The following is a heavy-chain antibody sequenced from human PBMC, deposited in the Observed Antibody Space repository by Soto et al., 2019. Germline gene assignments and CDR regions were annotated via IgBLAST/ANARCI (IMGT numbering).Heavy chain of an antibody. D-gene: IGHD4-17*01. CDR3: AKDLQSYGDYDYYCYGMDV. CDR2: ISYDGTNK. J-gene: IGHJ6*02. Sequence: QVQLVESGGGEVQPGRSLTLSCAASGFTFSTYGMHWVRQTPGKGLEWVAVISYDGTNKFYSDSVKGRFTISRDNFKNPLTLQMNSLRADATAVYSCAKDLQSYGDYDYYCYGMDVWGLGARVTVS. V-gene: IGHV3-30*18. CDR1: GFTFSTYG.